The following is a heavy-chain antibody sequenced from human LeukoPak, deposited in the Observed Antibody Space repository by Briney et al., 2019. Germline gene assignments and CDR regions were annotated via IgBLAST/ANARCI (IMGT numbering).Heavy chain of an antibody. CDR3: ARDPYYYGSGSYHTFFDY. V-gene: IGHV5-51*01. CDR2: IYPGDSDT. CDR1: EYSFTSYW. Sequence: GESLKISCKGSEYSFTSYWFGWVRQMPGKGLEWMGIIYPGDSDTRYSPSFQGHVTISADKSISTAYLQWSSLTASDTATYYCARDPYYYGSGSYHTFFDYWGQGTLVTVSS. J-gene: IGHJ4*02. D-gene: IGHD3-10*01.